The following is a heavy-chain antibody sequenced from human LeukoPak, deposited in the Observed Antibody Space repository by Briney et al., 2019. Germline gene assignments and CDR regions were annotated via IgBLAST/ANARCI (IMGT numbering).Heavy chain of an antibody. CDR2: IYYSGST. V-gene: IGHV4-59*01. Sequence: SETLSLTCTVSGGSLSSYYWSWIRHPPGKGLEWIGYIYYSGSTNFNPSLKSRVTISVDTSKNQFSLKLSSVTAADTAVYYCARGPAGFDYWGQGTLVTVSS. CDR1: GGSLSSYY. J-gene: IGHJ4*02. CDR3: ARGPAGFDY.